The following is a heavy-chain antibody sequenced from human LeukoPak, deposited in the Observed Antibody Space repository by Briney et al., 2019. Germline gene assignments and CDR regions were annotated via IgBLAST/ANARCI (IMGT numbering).Heavy chain of an antibody. CDR2: IRYDGNNK. V-gene: IGHV3-33*01. CDR3: ARDRYSYGTFDI. CDR1: GFPFSDYV. Sequence: TGGSLRLSCAASGFPFSDYVMHWVRQAPGKGLEWVAVIRYDGNNKYYADSVKGRFTISRDNAKNSLYLQMNSLRAEDTAVYYCARDRYSYGTFDIWGQGTMVTVSS. J-gene: IGHJ3*02. D-gene: IGHD5-18*01.